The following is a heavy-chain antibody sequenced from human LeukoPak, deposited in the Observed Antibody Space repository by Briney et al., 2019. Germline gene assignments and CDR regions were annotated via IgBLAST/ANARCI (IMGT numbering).Heavy chain of an antibody. CDR1: GYSFGYYW. D-gene: IGHD2-15*01. CDR3: ARHPSASGREDWFDP. J-gene: IGHJ5*02. Sequence: GESLKISCKASGYSFGYYWIAWVRQMPRKGLEWMGIIYPGDSETRYSPSFQGQVTISADKSSSTAYLQWSSVKASDTAIYYCARHPSASGREDWFDPWGQGTLVTVSS. CDR2: IYPGDSET. V-gene: IGHV5-51*01.